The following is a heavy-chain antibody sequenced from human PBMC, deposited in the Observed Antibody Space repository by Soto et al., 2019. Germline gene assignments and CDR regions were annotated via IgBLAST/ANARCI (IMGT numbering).Heavy chain of an antibody. V-gene: IGHV1-18*01. CDR1: GYTFNTYG. CDR3: ARDPHEFWTSYWFDP. D-gene: IGHD3-3*01. CDR2: ISAYDGKT. Sequence: ASVKVSCKTSGYTFNTYGINWVRQAPGQGLELMGWISAYDGKTTYAEKFQGRVTLTADTSTGTAYMELRSLRSDDTAIYYCARDPHEFWTSYWFDPWGQGTPVTVSS. J-gene: IGHJ5*02.